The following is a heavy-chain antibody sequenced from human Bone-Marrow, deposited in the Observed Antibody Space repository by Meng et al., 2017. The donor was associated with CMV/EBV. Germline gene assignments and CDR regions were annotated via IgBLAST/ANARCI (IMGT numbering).Heavy chain of an antibody. V-gene: IGHV2-5*01. Sequence: SGPTLVKPTQTLTLTCSFSGFSLSTREVGVGWIRQPPGKALEWLVLIYWNDDKRYSPSLKSRLTITKDTSKNQVVLTMTNMDPVDTATYYCAHLTEYYDSSGYYFIINHWVQGTLVTVSS. CDR3: AHLTEYYDSSGYYFIINH. CDR1: GFSLSTREVG. J-gene: IGHJ5*02. CDR2: IYWNDDK. D-gene: IGHD3-22*01.